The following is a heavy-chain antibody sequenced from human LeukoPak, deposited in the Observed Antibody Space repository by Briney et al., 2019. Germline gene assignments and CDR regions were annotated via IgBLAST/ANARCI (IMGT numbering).Heavy chain of an antibody. CDR3: ARGIYSSEPAIFDP. D-gene: IGHD6-19*01. CDR1: GGSISSYY. J-gene: IGHJ5*02. Sequence: SETLSLTCTVSGGSISSYYWSWIRQPPGKGLEWIGYIYYSGSTNYNPSLKSRVTISVDTSKNQFSLKLSSVTAADTAVYYCARGIYSSEPAIFDPWGQGTLVTVSS. V-gene: IGHV4-59*01. CDR2: IYYSGST.